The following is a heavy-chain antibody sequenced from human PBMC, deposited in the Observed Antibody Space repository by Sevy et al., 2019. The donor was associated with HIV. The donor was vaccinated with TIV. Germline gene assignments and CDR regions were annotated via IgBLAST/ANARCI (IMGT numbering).Heavy chain of an antibody. CDR1: GFTFSSYS. V-gene: IGHV3-21*01. CDR2: ISSSSSYI. J-gene: IGHJ6*02. D-gene: IGHD2-2*01. Sequence: GGSLRLSCAASGFTFSSYSMNWVRQAPGKGLEWVSSISSSSSYIYYADSVKSRFTISRDNAKNSLYLQMNSLRAEDTAVYYCARDRADIVVVPAAMYGSYYYYGMDVWGQGTTVTFSS. CDR3: ARDRADIVVVPAAMYGSYYYYGMDV.